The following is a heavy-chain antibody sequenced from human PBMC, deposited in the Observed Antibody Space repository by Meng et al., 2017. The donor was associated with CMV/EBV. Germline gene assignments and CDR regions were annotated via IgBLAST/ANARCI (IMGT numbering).Heavy chain of an antibody. CDR1: RNFFTRHA. J-gene: IGHJ6*02. CDR2: INPNSGGT. D-gene: IGHD3-3*01. CDR3: ARGPAFSYDFWSGYYPGDYYYGMDV. V-gene: IGHV1-2*02. Sequence: ASVKVSCKAPRNFFTRHAITWVRQAPGQGLEWMGWINPNSGGTNYAQKFQGRVTMTRDTSISTAYMELSRLRSDDTAVYYCARGPAFSYDFWSGYYPGDYYYGMDVWGQGTTVTVSS.